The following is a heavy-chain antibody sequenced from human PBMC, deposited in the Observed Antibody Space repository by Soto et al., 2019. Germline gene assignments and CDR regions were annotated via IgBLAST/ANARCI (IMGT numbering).Heavy chain of an antibody. Sequence: PSETLSLTCTVSGGSISSGDYYWSWIRQPPGKGLEWIGYIYYSGSTYYNPSLKSRVTISVDTSKNQFSLKLSSVTAADAAVYYCARDRRAVVSNWFDPWGQGTLVTVSS. CDR2: IYYSGST. D-gene: IGHD2-15*01. J-gene: IGHJ5*02. CDR3: ARDRRAVVSNWFDP. CDR1: GGSISSGDYY. V-gene: IGHV4-30-4*01.